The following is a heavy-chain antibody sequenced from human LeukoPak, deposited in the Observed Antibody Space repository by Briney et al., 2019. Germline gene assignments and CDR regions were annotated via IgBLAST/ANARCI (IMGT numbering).Heavy chain of an antibody. J-gene: IGHJ4*02. CDR1: GFTFSSYA. CDR3: ARDYYDSSGYGKHFDS. Sequence: GRSLRLSCAASGFTFSSYAMHWVRQAPGKGLEWVAVISYDGRDKYYPDSVRGRFTISRDNSKNTLYLQMSSLRAEDTALYYCARDYYDSSGYGKHFDSWGQGTLVTVSS. V-gene: IGHV3-30*15. CDR2: ISYDGRDK. D-gene: IGHD3-22*01.